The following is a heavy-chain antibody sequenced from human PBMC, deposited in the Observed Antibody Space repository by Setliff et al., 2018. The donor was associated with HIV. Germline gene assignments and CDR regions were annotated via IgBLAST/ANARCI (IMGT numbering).Heavy chain of an antibody. CDR1: NVSFNSYY. Sequence: SETLSLTCTVSNVSFNSYYWSWIRHPAGRALEWIGRIYSSGSTNYNPSLKSRVKMSLDTSKNQFSLKLSSVTAADTAVYLCANLWEVGAWGQGTLVTVSS. J-gene: IGHJ5*02. CDR3: ANLWEVGA. V-gene: IGHV4-4*07. CDR2: IYSSGST. D-gene: IGHD1-26*01.